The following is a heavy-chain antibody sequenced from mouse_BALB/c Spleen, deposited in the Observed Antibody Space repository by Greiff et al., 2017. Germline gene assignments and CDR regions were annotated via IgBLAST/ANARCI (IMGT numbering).Heavy chain of an antibody. J-gene: IGHJ2*01. CDR1: GYAFTSYN. CDR3: ARRGTNWDYFDY. Sequence: VQLQQSGPELVKPGASVKVSCKASGYAFTSYNMYWVKQSHGKSLEWIGYIDPYNGGTSYNQKFKGKATLTVDKSSSTAYMQLSSPTSEDSAVYYCARRGTNWDYFDYWGQGTTLTVSS. V-gene: IGHV1S135*01. CDR2: IDPYNGGT. D-gene: IGHD4-1*01.